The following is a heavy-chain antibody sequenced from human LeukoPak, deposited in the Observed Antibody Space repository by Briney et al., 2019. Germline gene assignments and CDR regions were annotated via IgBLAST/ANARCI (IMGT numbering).Heavy chain of an antibody. Sequence: GGSLRLSCAASGFTFSGSAMHWVRQASGKGLEWVGRIRSKANSYATAYAASVKGRFTISRDDSKSIAYLQMNSLKSEDTAVYYCSRDNVRSSPVLGPGHYYYYFMDVWGKGTTVTVSS. J-gene: IGHJ6*03. CDR3: SRDNVRSSPVLGPGHYYYYFMDV. CDR1: GFTFSGSA. D-gene: IGHD7-27*01. V-gene: IGHV3-73*01. CDR2: IRSKANSYAT.